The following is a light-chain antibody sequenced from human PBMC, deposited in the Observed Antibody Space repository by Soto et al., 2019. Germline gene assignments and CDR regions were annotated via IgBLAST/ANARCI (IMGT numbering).Light chain of an antibody. J-gene: IGKJ5*01. CDR1: ESVSRY. CDR3: QQRSSAIA. V-gene: IGKV3-11*01. Sequence: EVVLTQSPATLSLSPGESATLSCRASESVSRYLAWYQQRPGQAPRLLIYDASNRATGIPARFSGGGSGTDFTLTISSLEPEDFAVYYCQQRSSAIAFGQGTRLEIK. CDR2: DAS.